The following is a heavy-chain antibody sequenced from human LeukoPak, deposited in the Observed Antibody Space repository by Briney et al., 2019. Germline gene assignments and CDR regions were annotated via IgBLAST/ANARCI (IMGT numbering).Heavy chain of an antibody. CDR2: INPNSGAT. CDR1: GYTFTAYC. V-gene: IGHV1-2*02. J-gene: IGHJ6*02. Sequence: ASVNVSCKASGYTFTAYCRHWVRQAPGQGLEGMGWINPNSGATNYVQNFQGRVTMTRDKSISTAYMELSSLRSDDTADYHCARLFLQYAYSGLDVWGQGTTVSVSS. D-gene: IGHD3-16*01. CDR3: ARLFLQYAYSGLDV.